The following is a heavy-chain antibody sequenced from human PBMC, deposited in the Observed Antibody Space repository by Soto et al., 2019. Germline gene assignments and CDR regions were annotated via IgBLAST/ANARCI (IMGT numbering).Heavy chain of an antibody. V-gene: IGHV5-51*01. J-gene: IGHJ5*02. CDR1: GYTFSNWW. Sequence: LKISCKGSGYTFSNWWIAWVRQMPVKGLEYMGIIYPSDSQTRYSPSFQGQVTISADKSINTAYLQWSSLKASGTAIYYCARHGFYGDFSSNYFDPWGQGTLVTVSS. CDR2: IYPSDSQT. D-gene: IGHD4-17*01. CDR3: ARHGFYGDFSSNYFDP.